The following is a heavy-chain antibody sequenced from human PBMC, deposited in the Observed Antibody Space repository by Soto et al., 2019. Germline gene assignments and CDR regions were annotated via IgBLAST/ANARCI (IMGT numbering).Heavy chain of an antibody. Sequence: GGSLRLSCTSSGFTSGVYTMAWVRQAPGKGLEWVGSIRSTAYGAPTDYAASVKDRFIISRDDSRDVAYLQMNSLRTEDTAVYYCTRVREWVFRIRFYYHGLDVWGQGTTVTVSS. J-gene: IGHJ6*02. D-gene: IGHD1-26*01. CDR2: IRSTAYGAPT. CDR1: GFTSGVYT. V-gene: IGHV3-49*04. CDR3: TRVREWVFRIRFYYHGLDV.